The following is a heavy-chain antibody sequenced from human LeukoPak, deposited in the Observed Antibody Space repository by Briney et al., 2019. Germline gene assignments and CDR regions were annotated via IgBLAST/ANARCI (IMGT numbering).Heavy chain of an antibody. D-gene: IGHD2-2*02. J-gene: IGHJ5*02. CDR1: GGSISSGSYY. Sequence: SETLSLTCTVSGGSISSGSYYWSWIPQPPGKELEGIGRIYTSGSTNYNPSLKSRVTISVDTSKNQFSLKLSSVTAADTAVYYCARAGDCSSTSCYREGWFDPWGQGTLVTVSS. CDR2: IYTSGST. CDR3: ARAGDCSSTSCYREGWFDP. V-gene: IGHV4-61*02.